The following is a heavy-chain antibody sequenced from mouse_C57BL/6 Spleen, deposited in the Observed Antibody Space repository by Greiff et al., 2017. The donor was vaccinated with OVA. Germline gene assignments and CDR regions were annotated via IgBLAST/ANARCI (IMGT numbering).Heavy chain of an antibody. CDR2: INPNNGGT. D-gene: IGHD2-3*01. CDR3: AREAFDGHWYFGV. Sequence: VQLQQSGPELVKPGASVKIPCKASGYTFTDYNMDWVKQSHGKSLEWIGDINPNNGGTIYNQKFKGKATLTVDKSSSTAYMELRSLTSEDTAVYYCAREAFDGHWYFGVWGTGTTVTVSS. V-gene: IGHV1-18*01. CDR1: GYTFTDYN. J-gene: IGHJ1*03.